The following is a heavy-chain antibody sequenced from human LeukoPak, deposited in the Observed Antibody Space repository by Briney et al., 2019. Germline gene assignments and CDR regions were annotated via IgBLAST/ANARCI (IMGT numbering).Heavy chain of an antibody. CDR2: ISYDESFK. Sequence: GGSLRLSCAASGFTFSSYGMHWVRQAPGKGLEWVAVISYDESFKYYSDSVKGRFTISRDNSKNTLYLQMNSLRAEDTAVYYCAKAGRDYWGQGTLVTVSS. V-gene: IGHV3-30*18. CDR3: AKAGRDY. CDR1: GFTFSSYG. J-gene: IGHJ4*02.